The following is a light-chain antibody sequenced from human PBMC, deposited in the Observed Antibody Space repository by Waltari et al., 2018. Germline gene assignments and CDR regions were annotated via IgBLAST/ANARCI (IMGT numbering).Light chain of an antibody. Sequence: QSALTQPASVSGSPGQSITISCTGTSSDVGGYNYLSWYQHHPGKAPKLMIFDVSNRPSGVSNRFSGSKSGNTASLTISGLQAEDEADYYCSSYSSISTLVFGGGTKLTVL. J-gene: IGLJ2*01. V-gene: IGLV2-14*03. CDR3: SSYSSISTLV. CDR2: DVS. CDR1: SSDVGGYNY.